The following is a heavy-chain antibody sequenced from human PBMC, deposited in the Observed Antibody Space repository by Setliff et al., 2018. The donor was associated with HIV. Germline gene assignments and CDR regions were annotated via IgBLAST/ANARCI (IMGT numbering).Heavy chain of an antibody. D-gene: IGHD3-16*01. V-gene: IGHV3-23*01. Sequence: GGSLRLSCAVSGFNIGTNGMSWVRQAPGKGLEWISSISGSGDDTYYADSAKGRFIISRDKSKNTVYLQMTSLRVDDTAIYYCAKDASGGDYYYHYMDVWGTGTAVTVSS. CDR1: GFNIGTNG. CDR2: ISGSGDDT. CDR3: AKDASGGDYYYHYMDV. J-gene: IGHJ6*03.